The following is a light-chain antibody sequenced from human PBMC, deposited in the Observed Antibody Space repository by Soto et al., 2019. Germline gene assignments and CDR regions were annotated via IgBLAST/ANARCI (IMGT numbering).Light chain of an antibody. CDR3: QQYIDWPPYT. Sequence: EVVLTQSPATLSVSPGESATLSCRASQTVSRSLAWYQQKPGQAPRLLIYGASTRAAGVPGRFSGSGSGTDFTLTISGLQSEDFAVYYCQQYIDWPPYTFGQGNKLQIK. V-gene: IGKV3-15*01. J-gene: IGKJ2*01. CDR1: QTVSRS. CDR2: GAS.